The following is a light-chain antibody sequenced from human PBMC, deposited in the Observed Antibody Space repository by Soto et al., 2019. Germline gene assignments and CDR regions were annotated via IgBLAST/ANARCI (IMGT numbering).Light chain of an antibody. CDR3: QQYGSSPWT. CDR2: GAS. Sequence: DIELTQSPGTLSLSPGERATLSCRASQSVSSSYLAWYQQKPGQAPRLLIYGASSRATGIPDRFSGSGSGTDFTLTISRLEPEDFAVYYCQQYGSSPWTFXQGTKADIK. V-gene: IGKV3-20*01. CDR1: QSVSSSY. J-gene: IGKJ1*01.